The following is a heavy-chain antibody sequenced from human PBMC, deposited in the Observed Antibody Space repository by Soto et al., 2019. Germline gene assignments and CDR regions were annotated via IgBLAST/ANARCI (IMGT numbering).Heavy chain of an antibody. Sequence: LPPPWAVAGGSSGGLAWGCISQTPGKDLEWIGYVYYSGSSTSNPSLKSRVTMSADTSKNQLSLKVRSVTAADTAVYYCARVGERWHYFDWFYYFDSRGQGALVTVSS. CDR1: GGSSGGLA. J-gene: IGHJ4*02. D-gene: IGHD3-9*01. CDR2: VYYSGSS. CDR3: ARVGERWHYFDWFYYFDS. V-gene: IGHV4-59*11.